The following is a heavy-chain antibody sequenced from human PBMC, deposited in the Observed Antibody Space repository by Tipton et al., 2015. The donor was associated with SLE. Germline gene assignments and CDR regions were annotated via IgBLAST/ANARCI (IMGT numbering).Heavy chain of an antibody. CDR2: IYDTGSS. J-gene: IGHJ4*02. D-gene: IGHD3-10*01. CDR3: ARYRGVFVATIDY. V-gene: IGHV4-39*02. Sequence: TLSLTCTVSGGSISSSGYYWVWIRQPPGKGLEWVGCIYDTGSSYYNPSLESRVTISADTSKNHFSLKLSSVTAADTAVYYCARYRGVFVATIDYWGQGTLITVSS. CDR1: GGSISSSGYY.